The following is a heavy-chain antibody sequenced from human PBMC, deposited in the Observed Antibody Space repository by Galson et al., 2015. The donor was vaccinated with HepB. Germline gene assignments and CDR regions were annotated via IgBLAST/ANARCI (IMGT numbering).Heavy chain of an antibody. J-gene: IGHJ4*02. CDR1: GGSISSTVFY. CDR3: ARQGLFGDFDY. D-gene: IGHD3-16*01. Sequence: ETLSLTCTVSGGSISSTVFYWGWIRQPPGKGLEWIGTVYYNGTTYFNPPLKSRVTFSVDTSKNQFSLRLTSVTAADTAVYFCARQGLFGDFDYWGQGTLVPVSS. CDR2: VYYNGTT. V-gene: IGHV4-39*01.